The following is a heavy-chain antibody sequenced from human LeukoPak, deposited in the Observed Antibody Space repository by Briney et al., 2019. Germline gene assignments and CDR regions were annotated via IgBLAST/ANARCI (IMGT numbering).Heavy chain of an antibody. J-gene: IGHJ4*02. D-gene: IGHD4-17*01. CDR1: GYTFTGYY. CDR2: INPNSGGT. V-gene: IGHV1-2*02. Sequence: AASVKVSCKASGYTFTGYYMHWVRQAPGQGLEWMGWINPNSGGTNYAQKFQGRVTMTRDTSISIAYMELSRLRADDTAVYYCAREYYGDPADYWGQGTLVTISS. CDR3: AREYYGDPADY.